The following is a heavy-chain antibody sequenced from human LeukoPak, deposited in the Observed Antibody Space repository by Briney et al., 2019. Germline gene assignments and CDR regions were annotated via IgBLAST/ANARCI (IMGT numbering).Heavy chain of an antibody. Sequence: ASVKVSCKASGYTFTGYYMHWVRQAPGQGLEWMGWINPNSGGTNYAQKFQGRVTMTRDTSISTAYMELSRLRSDDTAVYYCARSFMDYYYYMDVWGKGTTVTVSS. J-gene: IGHJ6*03. CDR3: ARSFMDYYYYMDV. CDR1: GYTFTGYY. V-gene: IGHV1-2*02. CDR2: INPNSGGT. D-gene: IGHD3-10*01.